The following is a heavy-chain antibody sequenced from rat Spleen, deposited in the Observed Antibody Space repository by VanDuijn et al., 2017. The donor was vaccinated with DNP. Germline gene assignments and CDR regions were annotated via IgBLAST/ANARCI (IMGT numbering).Heavy chain of an antibody. D-gene: IGHD1-2*01. J-gene: IGHJ2*01. CDR3: ARPYYSGLGD. CDR2: ISYDGHST. V-gene: IGHV5-7*01. Sequence: EVQLVESGGGLVQPGRSLKLSCAASGFTFSDYNMAWVRQAPKKGLEWVATISYDGHSTYYRDSVKGRFTVSRDNAENTLYLQMNSLRSEDTATYYCARPYYSGLGDWGQGVMVTVSS. CDR1: GFTFSDYN.